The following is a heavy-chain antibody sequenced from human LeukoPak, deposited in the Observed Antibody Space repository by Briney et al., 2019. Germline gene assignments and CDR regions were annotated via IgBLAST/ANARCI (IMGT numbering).Heavy chain of an antibody. Sequence: GGSLRLSCAASGFTFSSYTVNWVRQAPGKGLEWVANIKYDGSEKYYVDSVKGRFTISRDNAKNSLYLQMNSLRAEDTAVYYCARDPTRGYSYGYEDYWGQGTLVTVSS. CDR1: GFTFSSYT. V-gene: IGHV3-7*01. CDR3: ARDPTRGYSYGYEDY. CDR2: IKYDGSEK. D-gene: IGHD5-18*01. J-gene: IGHJ4*02.